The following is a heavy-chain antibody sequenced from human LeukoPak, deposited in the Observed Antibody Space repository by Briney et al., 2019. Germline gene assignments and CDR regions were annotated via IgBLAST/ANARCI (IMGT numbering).Heavy chain of an antibody. CDR3: ARALRYFDWSLDY. V-gene: IGHV4-34*01. J-gene: IGHJ4*02. D-gene: IGHD3-9*01. CDR2: INHSGST. Sequence: PSETLSLTCAVYGGSFSGYYWSWIRQPPGKGLEWIGEINHSGSTNYNPSLKSRVTISVDTSKHQFSLKLSSVTAADTAVYYCARALRYFDWSLDYWGQGTLVTVSS. CDR1: GGSFSGYY.